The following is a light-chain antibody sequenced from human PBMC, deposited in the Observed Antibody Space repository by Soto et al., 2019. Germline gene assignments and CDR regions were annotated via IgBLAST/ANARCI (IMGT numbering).Light chain of an antibody. CDR3: SSYATSSPYV. V-gene: IGLV2-14*03. CDR2: EVS. Sequence: QSALTQPASVSGSPGQSITISCTGTNSDVGGYNTVSWYQQHPGKAPKLMIYEVSNRPSGVSDRFSGSRSGNTATLIISGLQAEDEADYYCSSYATSSPYVFGSGTKVTVL. CDR1: NSDVGGYNT. J-gene: IGLJ1*01.